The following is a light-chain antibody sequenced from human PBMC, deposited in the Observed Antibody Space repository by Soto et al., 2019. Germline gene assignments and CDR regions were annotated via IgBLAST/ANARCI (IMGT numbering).Light chain of an antibody. CDR1: QSIRTY. Sequence: DIQMTQSPSSLSASVGDRVTITCRASQSIRTYLNWYQQKPGKAPNFLIYAASTLQSGVPSRFSGSGSGTDFTLTISSLQPEDFATYYCQQSYSNPRTFGQGTKVDIK. V-gene: IGKV1-39*01. J-gene: IGKJ1*01. CDR3: QQSYSNPRT. CDR2: AAS.